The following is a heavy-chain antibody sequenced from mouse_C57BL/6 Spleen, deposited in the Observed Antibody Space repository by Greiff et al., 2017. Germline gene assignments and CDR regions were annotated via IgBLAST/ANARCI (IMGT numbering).Heavy chain of an antibody. CDR1: GFTFSSYG. D-gene: IGHD1-1*01. V-gene: IGHV5-6*01. CDR3: ARITTVVATGYFDS. J-gene: IGHJ2*01. CDR2: ISSGGSYT. Sequence: EVKLLESGGDLVKPGGSLKLSCAASGFTFSSYGMSWVRQTPDKRLEWVATISSGGSYTYYPDSVKGRFTISRDNAKNTLYLQVSSLKSEDTAIYYCARITTVVATGYFDSWGQGTTLTVAS.